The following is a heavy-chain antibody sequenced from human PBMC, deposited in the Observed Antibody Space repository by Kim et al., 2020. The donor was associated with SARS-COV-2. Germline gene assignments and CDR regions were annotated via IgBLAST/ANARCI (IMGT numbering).Heavy chain of an antibody. V-gene: IGHV3-30*04. J-gene: IGHJ4*01. Sequence: GGSLRLSCAASGFTFSSYAMHWVRQAPGKGLEWVAVISYDGSNKYYADSVKGRFPISRDNSKNTLHLQMNSLRAEDTAVYYCAREGAYYYGSGSYYLLDYWGRRTLVTVSS. CDR2: ISYDGSNK. CDR3: AREGAYYYGSGSYYLLDY. CDR1: GFTFSSYA. D-gene: IGHD3-10*01.